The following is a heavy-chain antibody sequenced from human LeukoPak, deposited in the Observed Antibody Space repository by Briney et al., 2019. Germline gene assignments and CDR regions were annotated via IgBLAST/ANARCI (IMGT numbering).Heavy chain of an antibody. J-gene: IGHJ1*01. CDR2: ISGSGGST. Sequence: GGSLRLSCAVSGFTFSSYAMNWVRQAPGKGLEWVSAISGSGGSTYYADSVKGRFTISRDNSKSTLYLQMNSLRAEDTAVYYCAQDLYYYDSSGYYVKYFQHWGQGTLVTVSS. D-gene: IGHD3-22*01. CDR1: GFTFSSYA. CDR3: AQDLYYYDSSGYYVKYFQH. V-gene: IGHV3-23*01.